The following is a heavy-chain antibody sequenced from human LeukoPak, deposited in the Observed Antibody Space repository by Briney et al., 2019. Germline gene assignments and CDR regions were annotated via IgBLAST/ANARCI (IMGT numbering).Heavy chain of an antibody. V-gene: IGHV4-39*07. CDR2: INHSGST. CDR3: ASQDFWSGYYNY. J-gene: IGHJ4*02. Sequence: SETLSLTCTVSGGSISSSSYYWGWIRQPPGKGLEWIGEINHSGSTNYNPSLKSRVTISVDTSKNQFSLKLSSVTAADTAVYYCASQDFWSGYYNYWGQGTLVTVSS. D-gene: IGHD3-3*01. CDR1: GGSISSSSYY.